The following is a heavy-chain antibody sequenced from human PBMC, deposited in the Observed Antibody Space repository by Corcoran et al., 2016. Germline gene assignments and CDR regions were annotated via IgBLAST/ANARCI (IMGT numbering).Heavy chain of an antibody. V-gene: IGHV3-30*18. J-gene: IGHJ4*02. CDR1: GFTFSSYG. CDR3: AKADIVAEAPDD. CDR2: ISYDGSNK. Sequence: QVQLVESGGGVVQPGRSLRLSCAASGFTFSSYGMHWVRQAPGKGLEWVAVISYDGSNKNYADSVKGRFTISRDNSKNTRYLQMNSLRAEDTAVYYCAKADIVAEAPDDWGQGTLVTVSS. D-gene: IGHD5-12*01.